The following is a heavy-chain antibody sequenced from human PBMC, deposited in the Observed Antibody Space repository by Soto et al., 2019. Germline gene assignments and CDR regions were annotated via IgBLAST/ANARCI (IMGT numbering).Heavy chain of an antibody. CDR1: GFTFSSFA. V-gene: IGHV3-23*01. CDR3: VQDWTGNSCPCMVV. J-gene: IGHJ6*02. Sequence: EVQLLESGGGLVQTGGSLRLSCAASGFTFSSFAMTWVRQAPGEGLEWVSSISSSGETTYYSDSVKGRFTISRDISKNMVYLQMTSLRAEDTAAYFCVQDWTGNSCPCMVVWGQGTTVTVPS. CDR2: ISSSGETT. D-gene: IGHD6-13*01.